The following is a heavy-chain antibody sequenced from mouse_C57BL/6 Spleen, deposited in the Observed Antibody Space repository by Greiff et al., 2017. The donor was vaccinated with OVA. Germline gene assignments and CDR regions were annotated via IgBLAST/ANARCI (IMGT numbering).Heavy chain of an antibody. CDR1: GYTFTDYE. CDR2: IDPETGGT. V-gene: IGHV1-15*01. J-gene: IGHJ3*01. Sequence: QVQLQQSGAELVRPGASVTLSCKASGYTFTDYEMHWVKQTPVHGLEWIGAIDPETGGTAYNQKFKGKAILTADKSSSTAYMELRSLTSEDSAVYYCTRKFYYYGSSFAYWGQGTLVTVSA. CDR3: TRKFYYYGSSFAY. D-gene: IGHD1-1*01.